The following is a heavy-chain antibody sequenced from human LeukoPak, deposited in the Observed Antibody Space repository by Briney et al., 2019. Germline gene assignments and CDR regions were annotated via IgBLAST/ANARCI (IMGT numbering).Heavy chain of an antibody. D-gene: IGHD4-17*01. CDR3: ARGWSMTTPLWPQPNYYYYYGMDA. J-gene: IGHJ6*02. V-gene: IGHV4-59*01. CDR2: IYYSGST. Sequence: SETLSLTCTVSGGSISSYYWSWIRQPPGKGLEWIGYIYYSGSTNYNPSLKSRVTISVDTSKNQFSLKLSSVTAADTAVYYCARGWSMTTPLWPQPNYYYYYGMDAWGQRTTVTVSS. CDR1: GGSISSYY.